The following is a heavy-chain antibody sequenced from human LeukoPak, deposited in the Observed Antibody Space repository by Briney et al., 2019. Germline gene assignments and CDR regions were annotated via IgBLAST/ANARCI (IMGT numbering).Heavy chain of an antibody. J-gene: IGHJ4*02. CDR2: INPNSGGT. D-gene: IGHD2-15*01. V-gene: IGHV1-2*02. Sequence: ASVRVSCKASGYTFTFYYIHWVRQAPGQGLEWMGWINPNSGGTNYARTFQGRVNMTRNTSISTAYMDLSGLRSDDTAVYYCAREGYCSGDKCPVANWGQGTLVTVSS. CDR1: GYTFTFYY. CDR3: AREGYCSGDKCPVAN.